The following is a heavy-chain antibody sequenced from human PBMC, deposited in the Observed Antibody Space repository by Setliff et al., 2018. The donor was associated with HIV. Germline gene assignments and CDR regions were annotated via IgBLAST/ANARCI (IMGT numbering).Heavy chain of an antibody. Sequence: ASETLSLTCTVSGDSITGSHYYWGWIRQPPGKGLEWIASIHYSGSTYDSPSVRSRVAIFVDTSKNQFSLKLSSVTAADTAVYYCARQYVPAAMIRSWFDPWGQGTLVTVSS. CDR3: ARQYVPAAMIRSWFDP. CDR2: IHYSGST. J-gene: IGHJ5*02. CDR1: GDSITGSHYY. V-gene: IGHV4-39*01. D-gene: IGHD2-2*01.